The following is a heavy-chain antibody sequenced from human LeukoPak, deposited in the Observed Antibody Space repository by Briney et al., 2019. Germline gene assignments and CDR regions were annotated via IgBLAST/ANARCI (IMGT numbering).Heavy chain of an antibody. D-gene: IGHD3-10*01. CDR2: FDPEDGET. J-gene: IGHJ4*02. CDR1: GYTLTELS. Sequence: ASVKVSCKVSGYTLTELSMHWVRQAPGKGLEWMGGFDPEDGETICAQKFQGRVTMTEDTSTDTAYMELSSLRSEDTAVYYCATGRIWFGDFDYWGQGTLVTVSS. CDR3: ATGRIWFGDFDY. V-gene: IGHV1-24*01.